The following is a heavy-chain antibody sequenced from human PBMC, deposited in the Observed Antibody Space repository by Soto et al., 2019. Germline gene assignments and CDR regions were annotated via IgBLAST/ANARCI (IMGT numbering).Heavy chain of an antibody. J-gene: IGHJ6*02. CDR3: ARGTLITMIVGDYYYGLDV. D-gene: IGHD3-22*01. V-gene: IGHV1-46*01. Sequence: SVKVYFRASGYTFSSDDMNWVGQAPGQGREWMGISNPSGGSTSYAQKFQGRVTMTRDTSTSTVYMELSSLRSEDTAVYYCARGTLITMIVGDYYYGLDVWGQGTTVTVSS. CDR2: SNPSGGST. CDR1: GYTFSSDD.